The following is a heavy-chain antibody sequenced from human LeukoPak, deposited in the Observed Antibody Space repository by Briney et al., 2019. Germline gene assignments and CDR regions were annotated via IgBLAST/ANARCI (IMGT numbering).Heavy chain of an antibody. CDR2: ISSDGSTT. D-gene: IGHD5/OR15-5a*01. V-gene: IGHV3-74*01. Sequence: HPGGSLRLSCAASGFTFSSYWMHWVRQAPGKGLVWVSRISSDGSTTNYADSVKGRFTISRDNAENTLHLQVNSLRAEDTAVYYCARDRDIVSTIFDYWGQGTLVTVSS. CDR1: GFTFSSYW. J-gene: IGHJ4*02. CDR3: ARDRDIVSTIFDY.